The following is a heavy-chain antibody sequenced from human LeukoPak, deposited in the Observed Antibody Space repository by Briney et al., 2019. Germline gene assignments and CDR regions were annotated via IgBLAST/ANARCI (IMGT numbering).Heavy chain of an antibody. Sequence: PGGSLRHSCAASGLTFSSYAMSWVRQAPGQGLEWVSAVSASGGSTYYADSVKGRFTISRDNSKNTLYLQMNSLRAEDTAVYYCARVNYDTSGYYPGLDYWGQGTLVTVSS. CDR3: ARVNYDTSGYYPGLDY. CDR2: VSASGGST. CDR1: GLTFSSYA. D-gene: IGHD3-22*01. V-gene: IGHV3-23*01. J-gene: IGHJ4*02.